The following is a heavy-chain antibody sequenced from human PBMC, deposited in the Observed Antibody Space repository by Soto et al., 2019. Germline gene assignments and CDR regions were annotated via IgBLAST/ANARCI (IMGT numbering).Heavy chain of an antibody. Sequence: SETLSLTCSVSGGSISSISYYGGWIRQPPVRGLEWIGSIYYSGSTYYNPSLKSRVTVSVDTSKNQFSLKLSSVTAADTAVYYCARHPSDFWFDPWGQGTLVTVSS. J-gene: IGHJ5*02. CDR3: ARHPSDFWFDP. V-gene: IGHV4-39*01. CDR1: GGSISSISYY. CDR2: IYYSGST. D-gene: IGHD2-21*02.